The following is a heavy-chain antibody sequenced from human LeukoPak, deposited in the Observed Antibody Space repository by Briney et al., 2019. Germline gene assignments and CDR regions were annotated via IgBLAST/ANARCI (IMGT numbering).Heavy chain of an antibody. CDR2: IYHTENT. D-gene: IGHD6-13*01. CDR3: ARDYAAAGTGGY. CDR1: GDSIITGTFH. Sequence: PSQTLSLTCTVSGDSIITGTFHWAWIRQPPGKGLEWIGNIYHTENTFYNPSLKSRVTISVDTSKNQFSLKLSSVTAADTAVYYCARDYAAAGTGGYWGQGTLVTVSS. J-gene: IGHJ4*02. V-gene: IGHV4-39*07.